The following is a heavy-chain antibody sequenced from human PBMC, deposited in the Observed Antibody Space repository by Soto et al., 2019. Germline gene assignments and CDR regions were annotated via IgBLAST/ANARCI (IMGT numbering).Heavy chain of an antibody. J-gene: IGHJ5*02. V-gene: IGHV5-51*01. Sequence: EAGESLKISCETSGYTFHSYWIAWVRQMPGKGLEWMGIIYPDDSDTRYSPSFQGQVIISVDKSINTAFLQWSSLKASDTAIYYCVRRGKEFTEPFWFDPWGQGTLVTV. CDR1: GYTFHSYW. CDR2: IYPDDSDT. D-gene: IGHD3-10*01. CDR3: VRRGKEFTEPFWFDP.